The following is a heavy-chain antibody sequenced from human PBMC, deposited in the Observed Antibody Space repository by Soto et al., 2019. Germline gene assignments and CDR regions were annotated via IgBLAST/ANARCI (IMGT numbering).Heavy chain of an antibody. CDR3: ARVGDTPYRAYYGMDV. CDR1: GYTFTSYG. Sequence: QVQLVQSGAEVKKPGASVKVSCKASGYTFTSYGISWVRQAPGQGLEWMGWISAYNGNTNYAQKLQGRVTMTTDPSTSTAYMELRSLRSDDTAVYYCARVGDTPYRAYYGMDVWGQGTTVTVSS. D-gene: IGHD3-10*01. V-gene: IGHV1-18*04. CDR2: ISAYNGNT. J-gene: IGHJ6*02.